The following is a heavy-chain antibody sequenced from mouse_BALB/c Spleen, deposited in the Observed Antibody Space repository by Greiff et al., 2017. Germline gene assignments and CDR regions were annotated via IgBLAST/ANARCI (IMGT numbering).Heavy chain of an antibody. CDR2: ISYSGST. CDR1: GYSITSDYA. V-gene: IGHV3-2*02. J-gene: IGHJ4*01. CDR3: ARFFNAMDY. Sequence: EVQLQQSGPGLVKPSQSLSLTCTVTGYSITSDYAWNWIRQFPGNKLEWMGYISYSGSTSYNPSLKSRISITRDTSKNQFFLQLNSVTTEDTATYYCARFFNAMDYWGQGTSVTVSS.